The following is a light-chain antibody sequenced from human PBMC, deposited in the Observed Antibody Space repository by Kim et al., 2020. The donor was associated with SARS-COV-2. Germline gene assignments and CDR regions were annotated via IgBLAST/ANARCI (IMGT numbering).Light chain of an antibody. CDR1: QSVSSN. CDR3: QQYNNWTPYT. J-gene: IGKJ2*01. V-gene: IGKV3-15*01. Sequence: EIVMTQSPATLSVSPGERATLSCRASQSVSSNLAWYQQKPGQATRLLIYGASTRATGIPARFSGSGSGTEFTLTISSLQSEDFAVYCYQQYNNWTPYTFGQGTKLEI. CDR2: GAS.